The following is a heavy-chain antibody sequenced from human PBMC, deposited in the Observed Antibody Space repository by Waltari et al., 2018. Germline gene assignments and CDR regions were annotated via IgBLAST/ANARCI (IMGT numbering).Heavy chain of an antibody. D-gene: IGHD3-16*02. Sequence: EVQLVESGGGLVKPGGSLRLSCAASGFTFSSYSMNWVRQAPGTGGGLVSSISSRSSYIDYADSVKGRFTISRDNAKNSLYLQMNSLRAEDTAVYYCASLFGGVISVDYWGQGTLVTVSS. V-gene: IGHV3-21*01. CDR2: ISSRSSYI. J-gene: IGHJ4*02. CDR1: GFTFSSYS. CDR3: ASLFGGVISVDY.